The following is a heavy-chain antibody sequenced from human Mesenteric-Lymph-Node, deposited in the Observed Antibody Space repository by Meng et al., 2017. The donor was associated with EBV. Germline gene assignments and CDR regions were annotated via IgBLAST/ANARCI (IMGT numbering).Heavy chain of an antibody. CDR1: GFTFSTYG. D-gene: IGHD4-17*01. J-gene: IGHJ4*02. CDR3: AKEVRTLDYGDYYFDY. CDR2: ISYDERNK. V-gene: IGHV3-30*18. Sequence: QVQLVESGGGVVQPGRSLRLSCSASGFTFSTYGMHWVRQAPGKGLEWVAVISYDERNKYYGDSVKGRFTISRDNSKNTLYLQMNSLRAEDTAVYFCAKEVRTLDYGDYYFDYWGPGTLVTVSS.